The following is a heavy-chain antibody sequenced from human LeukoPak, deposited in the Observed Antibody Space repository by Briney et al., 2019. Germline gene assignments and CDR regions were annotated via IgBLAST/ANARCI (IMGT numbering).Heavy chain of an antibody. Sequence: PGGSLRLSCAASGFTFSSFSMNWVRQAPGKGLEWVSSISSGSTYMYYADSVKGRFTISRDNAQNSMYLQMNSLRAEDTAVYYCGRVGGRSKAAKGDAFDIWGQGTMVTVSS. V-gene: IGHV3-21*01. D-gene: IGHD6-6*01. CDR2: ISSGSTYM. CDR3: GRVGGRSKAAKGDAFDI. CDR1: GFTFSSFS. J-gene: IGHJ3*02.